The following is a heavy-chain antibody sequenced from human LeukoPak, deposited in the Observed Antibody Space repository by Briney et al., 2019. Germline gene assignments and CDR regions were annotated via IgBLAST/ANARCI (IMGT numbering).Heavy chain of an antibody. D-gene: IGHD3-22*01. CDR2: IIPIFGTA. CDR3: ARAITMIVVVPSGPFDY. V-gene: IGHV1-69*13. J-gene: IGHJ4*02. CDR1: GGTFSSYA. Sequence: ASVKVSCKASGGTFSSYAISWVRQAPGQGLEWMGGIIPIFGTANYAQKFQGRVTITADESTSTAYMELSSLRSEDTAVYYCARAITMIVVVPSGPFDYWGQGTLVSVSS.